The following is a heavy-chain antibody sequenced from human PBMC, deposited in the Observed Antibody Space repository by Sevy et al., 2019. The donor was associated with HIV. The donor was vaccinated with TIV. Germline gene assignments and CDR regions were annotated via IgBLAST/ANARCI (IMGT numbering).Heavy chain of an antibody. CDR1: GFTFSSSW. J-gene: IGHJ4*02. V-gene: IGHV3-7*01. CDR3: ARQVGAINFDY. D-gene: IGHD1-26*01. CDR2: IKQDGSEK. Sequence: GGSLRLSCAASGFTFSSSWMNWVRQAPGKGLEWVANIKQDGSEKYYVDSVKGRFTISRDNAKNSLYLQMSSLRAEDTAVYYCARQVGAINFDYWGQGTLVTVSS.